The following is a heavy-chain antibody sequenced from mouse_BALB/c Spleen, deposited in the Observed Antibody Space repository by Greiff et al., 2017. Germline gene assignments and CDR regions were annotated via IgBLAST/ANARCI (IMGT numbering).Heavy chain of an antibody. D-gene: IGHD2-3*01. CDR1: GFSLTSYG. Sequence: VQLQQSGPGLVQPSQSLSITCTVSGFSLTSYGVHWVRQSPGKGLEWLGVIWSGGSTDYNAAFISRLSISKDNSKSQVFFKMNSLQANDTDIYYCARWLLRLRYFDVWGAGTTVTVSS. J-gene: IGHJ1*01. CDR3: ARWLLRLRYFDV. V-gene: IGHV2-2*02. CDR2: IWSGGST.